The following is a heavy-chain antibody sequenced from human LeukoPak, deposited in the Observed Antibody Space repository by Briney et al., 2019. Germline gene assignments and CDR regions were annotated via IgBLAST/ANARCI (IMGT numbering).Heavy chain of an antibody. D-gene: IGHD3-22*01. V-gene: IGHV4-34*01. Sequence: PSETLSLTCAVYGGSFSGYYWSWIRQPPGEGLEWIGEINHSGSTNYNPSLKSRVTISVDTSKNQFSLKLSSVTAADTAVYYCARGSPYYYDSSGSPGYAFDIWGQGTMVTVSS. CDR3: ARGSPYYYDSSGSPGYAFDI. CDR2: INHSGST. CDR1: GGSFSGYY. J-gene: IGHJ3*02.